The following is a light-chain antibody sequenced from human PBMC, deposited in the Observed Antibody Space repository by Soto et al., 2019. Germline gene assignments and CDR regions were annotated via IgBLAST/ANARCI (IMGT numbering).Light chain of an antibody. CDR3: AQGLQTPLT. J-gene: IGKJ4*01. V-gene: IGKV2-28*01. CDR1: RSLLSSNGYNY. CDR2: LGS. Sequence: DVVMTQSPLSLPVTPGEPASISCRSSRSLLSSNGYNYLNWYLQKPGQSPQLLIYLGSNRASGVPDRFSGSGSGTDFTLKISRVEAEDVGVYYCAQGLQTPLTLGGGTKVDI.